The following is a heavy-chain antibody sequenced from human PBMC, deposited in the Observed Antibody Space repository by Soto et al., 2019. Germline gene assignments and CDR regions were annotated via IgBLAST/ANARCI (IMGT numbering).Heavy chain of an antibody. CDR3: TVGQGVIPFDY. CDR2: IYYTGAT. J-gene: IGHJ4*02. V-gene: IGHV4-59*12. Sequence: QVRLQESGPGLVKPSETLSLTCKVSGDSITGCYWSWIRQSPGKGLEWIGFIYYTGATKYNPSLKSRVSISLDTSKRQFSRKLSSVTAADTAVYFCTVGQGVIPFDYGGQGALVTVPS. CDR1: GDSITGCY. D-gene: IGHD3-16*02.